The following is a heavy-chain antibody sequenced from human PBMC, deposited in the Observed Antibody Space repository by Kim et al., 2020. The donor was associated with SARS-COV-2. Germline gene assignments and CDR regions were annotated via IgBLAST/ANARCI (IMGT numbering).Heavy chain of an antibody. D-gene: IGHD3-22*01. CDR1: GFTFSSYS. CDR3: ARDGFGDSSGYYYEEGNYGMDV. CDR2: ISSSSSTI. J-gene: IGHJ6*02. Sequence: GGSLRLSCAASGFTFSSYSMNWVRQAPGKGLEWVSYISSSSSTIYYADSVKGRFTISRDNAKNSLYLQMNSLRDEDTAVYYCARDGFGDSSGYYYEEGNYGMDVWVQGTTVTVSS. V-gene: IGHV3-48*02.